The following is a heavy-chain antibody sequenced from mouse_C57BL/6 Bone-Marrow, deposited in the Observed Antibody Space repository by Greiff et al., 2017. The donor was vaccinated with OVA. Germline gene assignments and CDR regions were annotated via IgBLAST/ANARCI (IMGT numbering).Heavy chain of an antibody. J-gene: IGHJ2*01. V-gene: IGHV14-4*01. CDR1: GFNIKDDY. CDR2: IDPENGDT. CDR3: FTFFDY. Sequence: EVKLVESGAELVRPGASVKLSCTASGFNIKDDYMHWVKQRPEQGLEWIGWIDPENGDTEYASKFQGKATITADTSSNTAYLQLSSLTSEDTAVYYCFTFFDYWGQGTTLTVSS.